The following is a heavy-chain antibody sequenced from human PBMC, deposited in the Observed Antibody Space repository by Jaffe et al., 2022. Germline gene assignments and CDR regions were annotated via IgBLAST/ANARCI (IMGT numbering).Heavy chain of an antibody. D-gene: IGHD3-10*01. J-gene: IGHJ4*02. CDR3: TLRGDYYGSGSYPLLSPPGY. Sequence: EVQLVESGGGLVQPGRSLRLSCTASGFTFGDYAMSWVRQAPGKGLEWVGFIRSKAYGGTTEYAASVKGRFTISRDDSKSIAYLQMNSLKTEDTAVYYCTLRGDYYGSGSYPLLSPPGYWGQGTLVTVSS. V-gene: IGHV3-49*04. CDR1: GFTFGDYA. CDR2: IRSKAYGGTT.